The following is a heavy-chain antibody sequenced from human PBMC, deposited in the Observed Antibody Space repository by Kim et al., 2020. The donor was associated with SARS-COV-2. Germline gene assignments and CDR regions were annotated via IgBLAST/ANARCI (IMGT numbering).Heavy chain of an antibody. Sequence: GGSLRLSCEASGFMFNNFGMHWVRQAPGKGLVWVAFTSYDGSKEDYADSVKGRFAISRDSSKNSVYLQMNSLRPEDTALYYCAEDKGGAAIKSWFGYFD. CDR3: AEDKGGAAIKSWFGYFD. J-gene: IGHJ2*01. CDR2: TSYDGSKE. CDR1: GFMFNNFG. V-gene: IGHV3-30*18. D-gene: IGHD2-2*01.